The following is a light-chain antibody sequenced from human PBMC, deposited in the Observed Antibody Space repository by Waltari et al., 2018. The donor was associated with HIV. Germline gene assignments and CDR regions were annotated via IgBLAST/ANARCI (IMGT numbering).Light chain of an antibody. Sequence: DIQMTQSPSTLSASVGDRVTITCRASQSISSGLAWYQQKPGKAPKVLIYRASSSESGVPSRFSGSGSGTEFTLTISSLQPDDFATYYCQQYNSYSQTFGQGTKVEIK. CDR1: QSISSG. CDR2: RAS. CDR3: QQYNSYSQT. J-gene: IGKJ1*01. V-gene: IGKV1-5*03.